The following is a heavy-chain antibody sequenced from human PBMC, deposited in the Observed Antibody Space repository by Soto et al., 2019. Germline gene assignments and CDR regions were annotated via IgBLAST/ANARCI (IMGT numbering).Heavy chain of an antibody. D-gene: IGHD2-2*03. CDR3: AKDRGGYCISTSCYRHYYYGMDV. CDR2: ISGSGTTT. V-gene: IGHV3-23*01. CDR1: GFTFSSYA. J-gene: IGHJ6*02. Sequence: GGSLRLSCAASGFTFSSYAMNWVRQAPGKGLEWVSGISGSGTTTYYADSVKGRFTISRDNSKNTMYLQMNSLRAEDTAVYYCAKDRGGYCISTSCYRHYYYGMDVWGQGTTVTVSS.